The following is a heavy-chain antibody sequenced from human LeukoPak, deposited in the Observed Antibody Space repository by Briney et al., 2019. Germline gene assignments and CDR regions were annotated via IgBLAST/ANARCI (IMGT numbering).Heavy chain of an antibody. J-gene: IGHJ3*02. CDR1: VYTFTGYC. V-gene: IGHV1-2*02. D-gene: IGHD3-22*01. CDR3: ARVTGYYYESSGYYHHAFDI. Sequence: ASVTVSLTSSVYTFTGYCMHWVRQAPGQGLEWMGWINPNNGGTNYAQNFQGRVTMTRNTSISTAYMELSSLRSDDTAVYYCARVTGYYYESSGYYHHAFDIWGLGTMVTVSS. CDR2: INPNNGGT.